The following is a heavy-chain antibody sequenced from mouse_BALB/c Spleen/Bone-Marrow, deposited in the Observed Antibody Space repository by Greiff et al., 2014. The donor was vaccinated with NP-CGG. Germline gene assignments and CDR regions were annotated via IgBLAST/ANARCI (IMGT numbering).Heavy chain of an antibody. CDR2: ISDGGDYT. CDR1: GFTFNYYY. CDR3: ARDGEYRYDWFAY. D-gene: IGHD2-14*01. V-gene: IGHV5-4*02. Sequence: EVQLVESGGGLVKPGGSLKLSCTASGFTFNYYYMYWVRQTPEKRLEWVATISDGGDYTYYLDSVKGRFTISRDNAKNNLYLQMSSLKSEDTAMYYCARDGEYRYDWFAYRGQGTLVTVSA. J-gene: IGHJ3*01.